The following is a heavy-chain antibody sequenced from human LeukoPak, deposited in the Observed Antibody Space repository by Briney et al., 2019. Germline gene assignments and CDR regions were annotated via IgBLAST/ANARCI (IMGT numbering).Heavy chain of an antibody. CDR2: ISSSSSYI. Sequence: GGSLRLSCAASGFTFSSYSMNWVRQAPGKGLEWVSSISSSSSYIYYADSVKGRFTIYRDKAKNSLYLQMNSLRAEDTAVYYCARYSSGWPGYFDYWGQGTLVTVSS. J-gene: IGHJ4*02. CDR1: GFTFSSYS. D-gene: IGHD6-25*01. V-gene: IGHV3-21*01. CDR3: ARYSSGWPGYFDY.